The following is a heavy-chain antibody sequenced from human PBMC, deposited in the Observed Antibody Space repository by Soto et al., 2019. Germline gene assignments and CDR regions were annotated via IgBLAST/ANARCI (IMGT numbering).Heavy chain of an antibody. D-gene: IGHD3-22*01. J-gene: IGHJ5*02. CDR3: ASGPDSYDICGYFEP. V-gene: IGHV4-31*03. CDR2: MSYSGPN. CDR1: RGSISSGGYF. Sequence: PSATLSLPCTVSRGSISSGGYFWSWIRQRPGKGLEWIGYMSYSGPNHYNPSLKSRATISLDTPENQFFLRLSSVTAADTAVYFCASGPDSYDICGYFEPWGQGTLVTVSS.